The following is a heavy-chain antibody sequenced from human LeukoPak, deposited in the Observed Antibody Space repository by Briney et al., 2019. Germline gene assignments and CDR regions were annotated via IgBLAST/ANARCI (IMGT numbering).Heavy chain of an antibody. CDR2: ISYSGAT. D-gene: IGHD1-1*01. Sequence: GSLRLSCAASGLTLSSYSMNWVRQAPGKGLEWIGYISYSGATNYNPSLKSRVTISLDTSKNQFSLKLTSVNAADTAVYYCARSTTYRSTWNIDNWGQGTLVTVSS. CDR1: GLTLSSYS. V-gene: IGHV4-59*08. CDR3: ARSTTYRSTWNIDN. J-gene: IGHJ4*02.